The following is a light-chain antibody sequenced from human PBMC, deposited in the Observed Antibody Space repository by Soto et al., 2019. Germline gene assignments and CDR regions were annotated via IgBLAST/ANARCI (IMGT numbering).Light chain of an antibody. J-gene: IGKJ1*01. CDR3: QQYETWPRT. Sequence: EIVLTQSPATLSVSPGEKVTLSYRASQTIRTNLAWYQQRPGQAPSLLIYDAATRATALPARFSGSGSGTDFTLTIASLQSGDFAVYYCQQYETWPRTFGQGTRVEI. CDR1: QTIRTN. CDR2: DAA. V-gene: IGKV3-15*01.